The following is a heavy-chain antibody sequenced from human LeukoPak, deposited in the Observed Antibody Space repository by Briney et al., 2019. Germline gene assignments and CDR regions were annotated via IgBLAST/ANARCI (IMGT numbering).Heavy chain of an antibody. CDR3: ARDRGCSGGSCYRGWFDP. Sequence: ASVKVSCKASGYTFTSYDINWVRQATGQGLEWMGWMNPNSGNTGYAQKFQGRVTMTRNTSISTAYMELSSLRSEDTAVYYCARDRGCSGGSCYRGWFDPWGQGTLVTVSS. V-gene: IGHV1-8*01. CDR2: MNPNSGNT. CDR1: GYTFTSYD. D-gene: IGHD2-15*01. J-gene: IGHJ5*02.